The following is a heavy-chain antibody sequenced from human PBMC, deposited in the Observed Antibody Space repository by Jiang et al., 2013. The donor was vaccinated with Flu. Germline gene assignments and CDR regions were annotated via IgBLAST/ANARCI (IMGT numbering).Heavy chain of an antibody. D-gene: IGHD5-12*01. CDR1: GGSISTYY. CDR3: ARGRGYNGYDYFDN. Sequence: GSGLVKPSETLSLTCTVSGGSISTYYWHWIRQPPGKGLEWIGHIYNSGTTKYNPSLKSRVTISVDTSKKQFSLNLSSVSAADTAIYYCARGRGYNGYDYFDNWGQGTLVTVSS. CDR2: IYNSGTT. V-gene: IGHV4-59*01. J-gene: IGHJ4*02.